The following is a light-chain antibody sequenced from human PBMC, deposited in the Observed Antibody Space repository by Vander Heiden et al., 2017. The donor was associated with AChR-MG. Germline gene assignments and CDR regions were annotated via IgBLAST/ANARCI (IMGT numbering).Light chain of an antibody. CDR3: QSADGPGICV. Sequence: FELTHPPSVSVYPGQTARITCSGVALPKQYVYWDQQKPGQAHVLVIYKELQRPSGIPERFSASTSGTTVTLTISGVQAEDEADYYCQSADGPGICVFGTGTKVTVL. V-gene: IGLV3-25*03. CDR1: ALPKQY. J-gene: IGLJ1*01. CDR2: KEL.